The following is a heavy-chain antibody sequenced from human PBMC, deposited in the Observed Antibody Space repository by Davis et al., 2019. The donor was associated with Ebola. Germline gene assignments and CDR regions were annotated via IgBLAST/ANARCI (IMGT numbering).Heavy chain of an antibody. V-gene: IGHV4-31*03. J-gene: IGHJ5*02. CDR3: ARADPVGLAAALRWFDP. D-gene: IGHD6-13*01. Sequence: PSETLSLTCTVSGGSISSGGYYWSWIRQHPGKGLEWIGYIYYSGSTYYNPSLKSRVTISVDTSKNQFSLKLSSATAADTAVYYCARADPVGLAAALRWFDPWGQGTLVTVSS. CDR1: GGSISSGGYY. CDR2: IYYSGST.